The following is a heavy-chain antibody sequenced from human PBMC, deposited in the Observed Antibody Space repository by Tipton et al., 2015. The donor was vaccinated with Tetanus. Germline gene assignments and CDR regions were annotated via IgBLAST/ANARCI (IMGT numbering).Heavy chain of an antibody. J-gene: IGHJ6*02. CDR1: GGSISSSSYY. Sequence: TLSLTCTVSGGSISSSSYYWGWIRQPPGKGLEWIGSIYYSGSTYYNPSLKSRVTISVDTSKNQFSLKLSSVTAADTAVYYCARHLGGDYHYYYYGMDVWGQGTTVTVSS. V-gene: IGHV4-39*01. CDR2: IYYSGST. CDR3: ARHLGGDYHYYYYGMDV. D-gene: IGHD4-17*01.